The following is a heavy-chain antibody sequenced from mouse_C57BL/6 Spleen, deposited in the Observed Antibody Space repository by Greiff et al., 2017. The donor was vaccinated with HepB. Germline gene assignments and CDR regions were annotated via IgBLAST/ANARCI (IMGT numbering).Heavy chain of an antibody. D-gene: IGHD1-1*01. CDR3: ARSENYYGSSH. J-gene: IGHJ2*01. Sequence: QVQLKQPGAELVKPGASVKLSCKASGYTFTSYWMHWVKQRPGRGLEWIGRIDPNSGGTKYNEKFKSKATLTVDKPSSTAYMQLSSLTSEDSAVYYCARSENYYGSSHWGQGTTLTVSS. CDR1: GYTFTSYW. CDR2: IDPNSGGT. V-gene: IGHV1-72*01.